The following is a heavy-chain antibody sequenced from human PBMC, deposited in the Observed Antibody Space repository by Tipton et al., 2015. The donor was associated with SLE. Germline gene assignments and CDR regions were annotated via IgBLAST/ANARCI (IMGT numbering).Heavy chain of an antibody. D-gene: IGHD6-19*01. Sequence: TLSLTCTVSGGSISSYYWSWIRQPPGKGLEWIGYIYYSGSTNYNPSLKSRVTISVDTSKNQFSLKLSSVTAADTAVYYCASSHGSGRYFQHWGQGTLVTVSS. V-gene: IGHV4-59*12. CDR1: GGSISSYY. J-gene: IGHJ1*01. CDR3: ASSHGSGRYFQH. CDR2: IYYSGST.